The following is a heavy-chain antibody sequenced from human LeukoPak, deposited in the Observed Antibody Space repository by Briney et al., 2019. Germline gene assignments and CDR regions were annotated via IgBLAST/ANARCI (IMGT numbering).Heavy chain of an antibody. CDR1: GYTLTELS. J-gene: IGHJ4*02. CDR3: ATEDPPGIAARGAKPFDY. CDR2: FDPEDGET. V-gene: IGHV1-24*01. D-gene: IGHD6-13*01. Sequence: ASVKVSCKVSGYTLTELSMHWVRQAPGKGLEWMGGFDPEDGETIHAQKLQGRVTMTEDTSTDTAYMELSSLRSEDTAVYYCATEDPPGIAARGAKPFDYWGQGTLVTVSS.